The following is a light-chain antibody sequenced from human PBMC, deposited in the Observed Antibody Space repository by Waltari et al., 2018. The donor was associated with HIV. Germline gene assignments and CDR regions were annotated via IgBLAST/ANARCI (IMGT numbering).Light chain of an antibody. CDR1: QSVSSN. J-gene: IGKJ4*01. CDR2: GAS. CDR3: QQYNNWPPPELT. V-gene: IGKV3-15*01. Sequence: EMVLTQSPATLSVSPGERATLSCRASQSVSSNLAWYQQKPGQAPRLLIYGASTRATGIPARFSGSGSGTEFTLTISSLQSEDFAVYYCQQYNNWPPPELTFGGGTKVEIK.